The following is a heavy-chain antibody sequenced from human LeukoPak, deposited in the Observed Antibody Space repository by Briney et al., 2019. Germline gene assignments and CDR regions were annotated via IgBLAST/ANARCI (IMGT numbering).Heavy chain of an antibody. J-gene: IGHJ5*02. CDR1: DGSISGYY. CDR2: IYYTGFT. Sequence: SETLSLTCTVSDGSISGYYWSWVRQSPRKGLEWIGYIYYTGFTHYNPSLESRVTISVDTSKYQFSLRLNSVTAADTAVYYCARDAYGGNSWGWFDPWGQGTLVTVSS. D-gene: IGHD4-23*01. CDR3: ARDAYGGNSWGWFDP. V-gene: IGHV4-59*01.